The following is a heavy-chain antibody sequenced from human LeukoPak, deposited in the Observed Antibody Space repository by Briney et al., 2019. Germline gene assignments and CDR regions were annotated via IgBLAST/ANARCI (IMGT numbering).Heavy chain of an antibody. CDR1: GFTFSSYG. V-gene: IGHV3-30*18. CDR3: AKSREAVAGDYFDY. D-gene: IGHD6-19*01. CDR2: ISYDGSNK. Sequence: GGSLRLSCAASGFTFSSYGMHWVRQAPGKGLEWVAVISYDGSNKYYADSVKGRFTISRDNSKNTLYLQMNSLRAEDTAVYYCAKSREAVAGDYFDYWGQGTLVTVSS. J-gene: IGHJ4*02.